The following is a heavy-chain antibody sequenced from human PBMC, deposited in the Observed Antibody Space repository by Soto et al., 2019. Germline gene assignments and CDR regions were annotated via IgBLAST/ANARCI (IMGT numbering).Heavy chain of an antibody. CDR2: VYDSGSA. J-gene: IGHJ4*02. CDR3: AGDIGGDSKGFFDY. CDR1: GDLMNGYY. Sequence: SETLSLTCTVSGDLMNGYYWSWIRQPPGKALEWIGYVYDSGSANYNPSLKSRVTMLVDTSKNQFSLKLRSVTAADTAVYYCAGDIGGDSKGFFDYWGQGTLVTVSS. D-gene: IGHD2-21*01. V-gene: IGHV4-59*01.